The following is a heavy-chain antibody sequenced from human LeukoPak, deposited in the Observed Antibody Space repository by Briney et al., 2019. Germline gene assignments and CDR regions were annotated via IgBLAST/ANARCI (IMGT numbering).Heavy chain of an antibody. CDR2: ISAYNGNT. D-gene: IGHD5-18*01. Sequence: ASVKVSCKASGYTFSDYYIHWVRQAPGQGLEWMGWISAYNGNTNYAQKLQGRVTMTTDTSTSTAYMELRSLRSDDTAVYYCARDLSTPHRGYSYGFGYWGQGTLVTVSS. CDR3: ARDLSTPHRGYSYGFGY. CDR1: GYTFSDYY. V-gene: IGHV1-18*04. J-gene: IGHJ4*02.